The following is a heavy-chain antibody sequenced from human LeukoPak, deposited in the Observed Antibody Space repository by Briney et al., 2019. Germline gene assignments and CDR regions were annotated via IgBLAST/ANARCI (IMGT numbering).Heavy chain of an antibody. CDR1: GVSISSGGYY. CDR3: ARDQRVGDSSGYPLDH. Sequence: PSETLSLTCTVSGVSISSGGYYWSWIRQHPGKGLEWIGYIYYSGSTYYNPSLKSRVTISVDTSKNQFSLKLSSVTAADTAVYYCARDQRVGDSSGYPLDHWGQGTLVTVSS. J-gene: IGHJ4*02. CDR2: IYYSGST. V-gene: IGHV4-31*03. D-gene: IGHD3-22*01.